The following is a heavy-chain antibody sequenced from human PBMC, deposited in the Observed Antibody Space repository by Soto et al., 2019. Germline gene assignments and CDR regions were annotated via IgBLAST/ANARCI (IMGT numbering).Heavy chain of an antibody. CDR2: LSDNVGTT. CDR3: AKHFIGGRLQSPFDL. CDR1: GFTFNNYA. Sequence: EVQLLESGGDLVQPGVSRRLSCAASGFTFNNYAMSWVRQAPGKGLEWVSGLSDNVGTTHYAYSVKGRFTISRDKSKKTLYLQMNNLRAEDTAVYYCAKHFIGGRLQSPFDLWGQGTLVTVSS. V-gene: IGHV3-23*01. D-gene: IGHD1-1*01. J-gene: IGHJ4*02.